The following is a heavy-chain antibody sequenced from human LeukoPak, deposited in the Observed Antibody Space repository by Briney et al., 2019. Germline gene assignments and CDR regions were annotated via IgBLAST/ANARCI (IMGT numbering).Heavy chain of an antibody. CDR1: GFTFSSYA. J-gene: IGHJ4*02. Sequence: GGSLRLSCAASGFTFSSYAMHWVRQAPGKGLEWVGRIKTKTEGGTIDYAAPVRGRFSISRDDSKDTLYLQINSLKTEDTAVYYCTTVVVGSSYYFEYWGQGTLVTVSS. CDR2: IKTKTEGGTI. CDR3: TTVVVGSSYYFEY. V-gene: IGHV3-15*01. D-gene: IGHD2-21*01.